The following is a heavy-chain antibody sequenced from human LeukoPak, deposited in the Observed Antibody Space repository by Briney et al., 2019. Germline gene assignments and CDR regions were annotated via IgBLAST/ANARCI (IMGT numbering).Heavy chain of an antibody. CDR1: GASFSGYY. CDR2: INHSGST. Sequence: PSETLSLTCAVYGASFSGYYWSWIRQPPGKGLEWIGEINHSGSTNYNPSLKSRVTISVDTSKNQFSLKLSSVTAADTAVYYCARVRRVGSSRFDYWGQGTLVTVSS. CDR3: ARVRRVGSSRFDY. D-gene: IGHD6-13*01. V-gene: IGHV4-34*01. J-gene: IGHJ4*02.